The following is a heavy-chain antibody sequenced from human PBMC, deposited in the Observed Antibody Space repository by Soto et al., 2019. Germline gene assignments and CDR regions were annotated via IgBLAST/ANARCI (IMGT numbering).Heavy chain of an antibody. J-gene: IGHJ4*02. CDR2: IYTSGST. D-gene: IGHD3-10*01. CDR1: GGSISSYY. V-gene: IGHV4-4*07. Sequence: PSETLSLTCTVSGGSISSYYWSWIRQPAGKGLEWIGRIYTSGSTNYNPSLKSRVTMSVDTSKNQFSLNLSSVTSADTAVDYCERDGRWLGIDYWGQGTLVTVSS. CDR3: ERDGRWLGIDY.